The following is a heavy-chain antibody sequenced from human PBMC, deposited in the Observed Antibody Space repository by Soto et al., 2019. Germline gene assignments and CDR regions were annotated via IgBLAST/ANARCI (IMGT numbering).Heavy chain of an antibody. CDR2: IYYSGST. Sequence: TLSLTCTVSGGSISSGDYYWSWIRQPPGKGLEWIGYIYYSGSTYYNPSLKSRVTISVDTSKNQFSLKLSSVTAAGTAVYYCARAVVRGVTHYYFDYWGQGTLVTVSS. D-gene: IGHD3-10*01. CDR1: GGSISSGDYY. V-gene: IGHV4-30-4*01. J-gene: IGHJ4*02. CDR3: ARAVVRGVTHYYFDY.